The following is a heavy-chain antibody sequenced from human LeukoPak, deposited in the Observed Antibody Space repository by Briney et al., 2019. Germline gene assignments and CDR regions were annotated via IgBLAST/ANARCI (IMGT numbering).Heavy chain of an antibody. CDR2: IYYSGST. D-gene: IGHD1-26*01. CDR1: GGSISRGSYY. V-gene: IGHV4-61*01. J-gene: IGHJ3*02. CDR3: ARQGGWGNAFDI. Sequence: PSQTLSLTCVVSGGSISRGSYYWTWIRQPPGKGLEWIGYIYYSGSTNYNPSLKSRVTIAADTSKNQFSLKLTSVTATDTAVYYCARQGGWGNAFDIWGQGTMVTVSS.